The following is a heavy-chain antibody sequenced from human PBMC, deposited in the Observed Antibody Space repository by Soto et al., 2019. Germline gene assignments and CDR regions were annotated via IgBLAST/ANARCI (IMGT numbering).Heavy chain of an antibody. CDR3: ARIGHYYYDMDD. CDR2: IFSNDEK. V-gene: IGHV2-26*01. CDR1: WVSFKNKRMG. J-gene: IGHJ6*02. Sequence: NATETGRLPGTVSWVSFKNKRMGVSWIRQPPGKALEWLAHIFSNDEKSYSTSLKSRLTISKDTSKGQVVLTMTNMDPVDTGTYYCARIGHYYYDMDDWGQGTTVTVSS.